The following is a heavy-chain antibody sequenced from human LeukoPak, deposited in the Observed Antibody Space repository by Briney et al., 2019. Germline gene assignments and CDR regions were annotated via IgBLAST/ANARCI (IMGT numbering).Heavy chain of an antibody. D-gene: IGHD6-13*01. V-gene: IGHV3-21*01. CDR2: ISSSSSYI. CDR1: GFTFSSYS. Sequence: GGSLRLSCAASGFTFSSYSMNWVRQAPGKGLEWVSSISSSSSYIYYADSVKGRFTISRDNAKNSLYLQTNSLRAEDTAVYYCASGKIAAAGFDYWGQGTLVTVSS. CDR3: ASGKIAAAGFDY. J-gene: IGHJ4*02.